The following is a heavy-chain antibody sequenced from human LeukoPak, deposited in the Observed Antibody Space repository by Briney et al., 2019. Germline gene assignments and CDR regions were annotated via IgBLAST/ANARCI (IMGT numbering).Heavy chain of an antibody. CDR2: ISSSSSYI. CDR1: GFTFSSYS. V-gene: IGHV3-21*01. Sequence: GGSLRLSCAASGFTFSSYSMNWVRQAPGKGLEWVSSISSSSSYIYYADSVKGRFTISRDNAKNSLYLQMNRLRAEDTAVYYCARGSTVTTPPSYWGQGTLVTVSS. J-gene: IGHJ4*02. D-gene: IGHD4-11*01. CDR3: ARGSTVTTPPSY.